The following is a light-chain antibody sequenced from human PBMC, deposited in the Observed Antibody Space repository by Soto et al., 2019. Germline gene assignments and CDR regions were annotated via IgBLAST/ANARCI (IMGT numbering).Light chain of an antibody. Sequence: DIQMTQSPSSLSASVGDWVTITCRASQGIRDNLNWYQQRPGEAPKRLIYAASSLHSGVPSRFSGSGSGAEFTLTISSLQPEDFATYYCLQHNSYPWTFGQGTKLEIK. CDR1: QGIRDN. CDR3: LQHNSYPWT. CDR2: AAS. J-gene: IGKJ2*02. V-gene: IGKV1-17*01.